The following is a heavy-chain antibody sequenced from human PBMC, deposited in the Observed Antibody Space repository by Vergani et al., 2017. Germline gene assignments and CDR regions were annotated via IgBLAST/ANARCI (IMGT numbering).Heavy chain of an antibody. CDR2: INPNSGGT. CDR1: GYTFTGYY. D-gene: IGHD4-11*01. Sequence: QVQLVQSGAEVKKPGASVKVSCKASGYTFTGYYMDLVRQAPGQGLEWMGWINPNSGGTNYAQKFQGWVTMTRDTSISTAYMELSRLRSDDTAVYYCARDHMTTVTNDYYHCGMDVWGQGP. J-gene: IGHJ6*02. V-gene: IGHV1-2*04. CDR3: ARDHMTTVTNDYYHCGMDV.